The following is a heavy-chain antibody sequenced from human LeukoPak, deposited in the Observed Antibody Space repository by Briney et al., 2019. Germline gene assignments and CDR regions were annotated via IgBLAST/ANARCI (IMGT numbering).Heavy chain of an antibody. CDR2: INANSGTT. CDR1: GFAFSVYA. D-gene: IGHD3-22*01. Sequence: TGGSLRLSCEASGFAFSVYAMSWLRQPPGKGLEWVSTINANSGTTSYAASVRGRFTIPRDNSKNTLYLQMNSLRAEDTAVYYCARDGMIVVARGYFDYWGQGTLVTVSS. V-gene: IGHV3-23*01. CDR3: ARDGMIVVARGYFDY. J-gene: IGHJ4*02.